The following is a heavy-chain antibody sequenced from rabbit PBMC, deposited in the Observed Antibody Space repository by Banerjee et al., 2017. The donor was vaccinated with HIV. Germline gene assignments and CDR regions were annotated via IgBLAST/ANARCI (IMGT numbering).Heavy chain of an antibody. J-gene: IGHJ4*01. V-gene: IGHV1S45*01. CDR3: ARETAAYAGGTYTTGGDL. CDR2: INTSSGNT. Sequence: QEQLEESGGDLVKPEGSLTLTCTASGFSFSNKYVMGWVRQAPGKGLEWIACINTSSGNTVYATWAKGRFTITKASSTTVTLQMTSLTAADTATYFCARETAAYAGGTYTTGGDLWGPGTLVTVS. D-gene: IGHD8-1*01. CDR1: GFSFSNKYV.